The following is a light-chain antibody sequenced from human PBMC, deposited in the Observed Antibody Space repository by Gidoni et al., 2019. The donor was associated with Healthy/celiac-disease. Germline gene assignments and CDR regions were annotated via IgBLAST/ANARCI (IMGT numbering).Light chain of an antibody. CDR2: SNN. J-gene: IGLJ1*01. Sequence: QSVLTQPPSASGTPGQRVTISCSGSSSNIGSTTVTWYQQLPGPAPKLLIYSNNQRPSGVPDRFSGSKSGTSASLAISGLQSEDEADYYCAAWDDSLNGYVFGTGTKVTVL. CDR1: SSNIGSTT. CDR3: AAWDDSLNGYV. V-gene: IGLV1-44*01.